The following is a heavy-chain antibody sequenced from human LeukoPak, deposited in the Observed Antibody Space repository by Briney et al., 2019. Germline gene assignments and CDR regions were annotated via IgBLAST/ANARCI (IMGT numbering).Heavy chain of an antibody. V-gene: IGHV5-51*01. Sequence: GESLKISCKGSGYSLTSYWIGWVRQMPGKGLEWMGIIYPGDSDTRYSPSFQGQVTISADKSISTAYLQWSSLKASDTAMYYCARQPYYYDSSGYSFDYWGQGTLVTVSS. CDR1: GYSLTSYW. CDR2: IYPGDSDT. J-gene: IGHJ4*02. CDR3: ARQPYYYDSSGYSFDY. D-gene: IGHD3-22*01.